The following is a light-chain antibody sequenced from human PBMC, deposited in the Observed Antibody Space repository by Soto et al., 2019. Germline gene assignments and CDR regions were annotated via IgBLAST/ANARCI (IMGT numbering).Light chain of an antibody. CDR2: GAS. CDR3: QQYSSWPLT. V-gene: IGKV3-15*01. Sequence: EIVMTQSPATLSVSPGERATLSCRASQTISSNLAWYQQKPGQAPRLLIYGASTRATSIPATFSGSGSGTDLSLTISSLQSEDFAISYCQQYSSWPLTFGGGTKVEIK. CDR1: QTISSN. J-gene: IGKJ4*01.